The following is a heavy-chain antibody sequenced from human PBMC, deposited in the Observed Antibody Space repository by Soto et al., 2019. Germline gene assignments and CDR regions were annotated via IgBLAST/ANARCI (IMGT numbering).Heavy chain of an antibody. J-gene: IGHJ3*02. CDR2: IYPGDSDT. Sequence: GEYLKISCKGSVYSFTSYCIGWVRQMPGKGLEWMWIIYPGDSDTRYSPSFQGQVTISADKSISTAYLKWSSLKASDTAMYYCAGATYSYGYSGSFDIWGQGTMVTVSS. D-gene: IGHD5-18*01. V-gene: IGHV5-51*01. CDR3: AGATYSYGYSGSFDI. CDR1: VYSFTSYC.